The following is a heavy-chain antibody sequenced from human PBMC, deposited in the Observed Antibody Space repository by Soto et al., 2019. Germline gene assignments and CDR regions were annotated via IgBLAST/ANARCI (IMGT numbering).Heavy chain of an antibody. V-gene: IGHV1-2*02. CDR2: INPNSGGT. CDR3: ARADCSSTSCSNYYYYYGMDV. D-gene: IGHD2-2*01. J-gene: IGHJ6*02. Sequence: ASVKVSCKASGYTFTGYYMHWVRQAPGQGLEWMGWINPNSGGTNYAQKFQGRVTMTRDTSISTACMELSRLRSDDTAVYYCARADCSSTSCSNYYYYYGMDVWGQGTTVTVSS. CDR1: GYTFTGYY.